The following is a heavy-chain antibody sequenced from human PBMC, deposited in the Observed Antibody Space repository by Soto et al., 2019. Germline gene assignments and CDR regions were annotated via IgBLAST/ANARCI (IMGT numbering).Heavy chain of an antibody. D-gene: IGHD4-17*01. J-gene: IGHJ4*02. CDR2: IYSGGYT. CDR1: GFIVNSNY. V-gene: IGHV3-53*04. CDR3: ARVYGDYGGFFEY. Sequence: PGGSLRLSCAASGFIVNSNYMSWVRQVPGKRLEWVSVIYSGGYTHYADSVKGRFTISRHNIKNTLYLQMNSLRAEDTAVYYCARVYGDYGGFFEYWGQGPQVTVSS.